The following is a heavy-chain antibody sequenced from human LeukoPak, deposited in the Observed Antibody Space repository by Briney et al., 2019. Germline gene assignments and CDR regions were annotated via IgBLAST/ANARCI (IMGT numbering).Heavy chain of an antibody. CDR1: GFTFSTYN. CDR2: ISTTSGTL. D-gene: IGHD3-10*01. CDR3: ATDRYDSGSYILDY. Sequence: PGGSLRLSCAASGFTFSTYNMNWVRQAPGKGLEWISYISTTSGTLFYADSVKGRFTVSRNNAKSSLYLQMNSLRDEDTAVYYCATDRYDSGSYILDYWGPGTLVTVSS. J-gene: IGHJ4*02. V-gene: IGHV3-48*02.